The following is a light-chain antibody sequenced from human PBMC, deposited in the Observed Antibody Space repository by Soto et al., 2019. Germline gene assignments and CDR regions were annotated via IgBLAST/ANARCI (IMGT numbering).Light chain of an antibody. CDR1: QNIKSF. CDR2: AAS. Sequence: DIQMTQSPSSLSASVGERVTITCRASQNIKSFLNWYQQKPGKAPKLLIYAASSLQSGVPSRFSGSGSGTDFTLTISSLQPEDFATYYCQQSYSTPLTFGGGTKVEIK. CDR3: QQSYSTPLT. J-gene: IGKJ4*01. V-gene: IGKV1-39*01.